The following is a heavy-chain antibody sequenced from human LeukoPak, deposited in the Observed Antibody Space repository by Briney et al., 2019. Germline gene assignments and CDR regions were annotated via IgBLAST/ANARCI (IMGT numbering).Heavy chain of an antibody. V-gene: IGHV3-15*01. D-gene: IGHD4-17*01. CDR1: GFTFNNIW. CDR3: TGNHGDDRPVY. J-gene: IGHJ4*02. Sequence: GGSLRLSCVDSGFTFNNIWMSWVRRAPGKGLEWVGRIKSKTNGETTDYAAAVKDRFTISRDTSKNTLYLQMNSLRTEDTAVYYCTGNHGDDRPVYWGQGTLVTVSS. CDR2: IKSKTNGETT.